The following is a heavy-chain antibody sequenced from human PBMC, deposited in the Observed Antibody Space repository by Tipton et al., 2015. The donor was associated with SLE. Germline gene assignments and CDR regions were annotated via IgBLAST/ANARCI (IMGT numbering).Heavy chain of an antibody. Sequence: TLSLTCTVSGYSISSNYYWGWIRQPPGKGLEWIGSLFHSGSTYYNPSLKSRVTISVDTSKNQFSLKVTSMTAADSAVYYCARAISMCSSTSCFGPTPLKDAFDIWGQGTRVTVSS. CDR2: LFHSGST. CDR3: ARAISMCSSTSCFGPTPLKDAFDI. D-gene: IGHD2-2*01. V-gene: IGHV4-38-2*02. CDR1: GYSISSNYY. J-gene: IGHJ3*02.